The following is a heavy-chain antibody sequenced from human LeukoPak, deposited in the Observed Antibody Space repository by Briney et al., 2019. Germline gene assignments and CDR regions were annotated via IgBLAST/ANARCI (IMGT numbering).Heavy chain of an antibody. CDR2: INPNSGGT. V-gene: IGHV1-2*04. Sequence: ASVKVSCKASGYTFTGYYMHWVRQAPGQGLEWMGWINPNSGGTNYAQKFQGWVTVTRDTSISTAYMELSRLRSDDTAVYYCARANGSGSIPDYWGQGTLVTVSS. CDR3: ARANGSGSIPDY. CDR1: GYTFTGYY. D-gene: IGHD3-10*01. J-gene: IGHJ4*02.